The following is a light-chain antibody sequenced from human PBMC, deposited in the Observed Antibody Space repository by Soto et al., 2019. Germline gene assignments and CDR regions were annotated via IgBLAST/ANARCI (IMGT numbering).Light chain of an antibody. J-gene: IGKJ1*01. CDR3: QQYNNWLRT. CDR1: QSVSSN. Sequence: EIVLTQSPATLSLSPGESATLSCRTSQSVSSNSLAWHQQKPGQAPRLLMYAASSRAAGIPDRFSGSGSGTEFTLTISSLQSEDFAVYYCQQYNNWLRTFGQGTKVDIK. V-gene: IGKV3D-15*01. CDR2: AAS.